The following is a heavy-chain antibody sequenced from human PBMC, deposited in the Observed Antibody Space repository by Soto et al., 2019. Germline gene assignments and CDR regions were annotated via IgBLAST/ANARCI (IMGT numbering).Heavy chain of an antibody. D-gene: IGHD2-15*01. Sequence: PGESLKISCKGSGYSFTSYWIGWVRQMPGKGLEWMGISYPGDSDTRYSPSFQGQVTISADKSIGTAYLQWSSLKASDTAMYYFARLPHCSGGSCYSGSDYGMDVWGQGTTVTVSS. CDR3: ARLPHCSGGSCYSGSDYGMDV. V-gene: IGHV5-51*01. CDR1: GYSFTSYW. J-gene: IGHJ6*02. CDR2: SYPGDSDT.